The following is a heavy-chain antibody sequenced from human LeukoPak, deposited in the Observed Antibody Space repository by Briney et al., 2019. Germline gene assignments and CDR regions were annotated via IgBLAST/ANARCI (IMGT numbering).Heavy chain of an antibody. V-gene: IGHV1-69*13. J-gene: IGHJ5*02. D-gene: IGHD2-2*01. CDR2: IIPIFGTA. Sequence: SVKVSCKASGGTFSSYAISWVRQAPGQGLEWMGGIIPIFGTANYAQKFQGRVTITADESTSTAYMELSSLRSEDTAVYYCARARGDLCSSTSCSRTNWFDPWGQGTLVTVSS. CDR1: GGTFSSYA. CDR3: ARARGDLCSSTSCSRTNWFDP.